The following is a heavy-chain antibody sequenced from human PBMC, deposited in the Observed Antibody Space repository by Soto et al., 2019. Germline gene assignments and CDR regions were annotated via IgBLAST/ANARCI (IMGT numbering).Heavy chain of an antibody. CDR2: ISYDGSNK. CDR3: AKDIDYGDGYYYYGMDV. CDR1: GFTFSSYG. V-gene: IGHV3-30*18. D-gene: IGHD4-17*01. J-gene: IGHJ6*02. Sequence: PGGSLRLSCAASGFTFSSYGMHWVRQAPGKGLEWAAVISYDGSNKYYADSVKGRFTISRDNSKNTLYLQMNSLRAEDTAVYYCAKDIDYGDGYYYYGMDVWGQGTTVTVSS.